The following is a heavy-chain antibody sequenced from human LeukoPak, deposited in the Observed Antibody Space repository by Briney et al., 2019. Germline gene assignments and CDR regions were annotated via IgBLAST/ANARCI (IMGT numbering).Heavy chain of an antibody. CDR2: ICPGDSDI. Sequence: GESLKISCKGAGYXFTSYWICWVRQMPGKGLEWMGIICPGDSDIRYSPSFQGHVTISADKSTSTAYLQWSSLKASDTAMYYCARGQIYHDSSIDAFEMWGQGTMVTVSS. CDR3: ARGQIYHDSSIDAFEM. CDR1: GYXFTSYW. J-gene: IGHJ3*02. D-gene: IGHD3-22*01. V-gene: IGHV5-51*01.